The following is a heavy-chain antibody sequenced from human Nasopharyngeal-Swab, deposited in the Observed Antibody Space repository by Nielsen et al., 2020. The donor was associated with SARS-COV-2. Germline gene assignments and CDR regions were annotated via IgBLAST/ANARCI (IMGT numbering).Heavy chain of an antibody. J-gene: IGHJ5*02. CDR2: IYWDDDK. V-gene: IGHV2-5*02. D-gene: IGHD6-13*01. CDR1: GSSLSTRGVG. CDR3: AHSPNREQQLDWFDP. Sequence: SGPTLVKPTQTLTLTCTFSGSSLSTRGVGVGWIRQPPGKALEWLALIYWDDDKPYSPSLKSRLTTTKDTSKNQVVLTMTNMDPVDTATYYCAHSPNREQQLDWFDPWGQGTLVTVSS.